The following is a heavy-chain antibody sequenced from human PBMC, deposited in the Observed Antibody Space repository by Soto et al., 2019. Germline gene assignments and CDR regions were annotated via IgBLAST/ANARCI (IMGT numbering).Heavy chain of an antibody. Sequence: PSETLSLTCTVSGSSISSYYWSWIRQPPGKGLEWIGYIYYSGSTNYNPSLKSRVTISVDTSKNQFSLKLSSVTAADTAVYYCARDIYSSSWYNAFDIWGQGTMVTVSS. J-gene: IGHJ3*02. D-gene: IGHD6-13*01. CDR3: ARDIYSSSWYNAFDI. CDR2: IYYSGST. V-gene: IGHV4-59*01. CDR1: GSSISSYY.